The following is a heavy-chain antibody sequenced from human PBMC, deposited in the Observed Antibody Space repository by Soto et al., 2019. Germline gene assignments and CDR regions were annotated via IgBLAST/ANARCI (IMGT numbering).Heavy chain of an antibody. D-gene: IGHD6-25*01. CDR3: ARPAIMAARSYFDF. CDR2: INHSRST. V-gene: IGHV4-34*01. Sequence: SETLSLTCAVYDGSFSGYYWSWIRQSPGKGLEWIGEINHSRSTNYNPSLKSRVTMSVDTSENQFSLKLSSVTAADTAVYYCARPAIMAARSYFDFWGQGTLVTVSS. J-gene: IGHJ4*02. CDR1: DGSFSGYY.